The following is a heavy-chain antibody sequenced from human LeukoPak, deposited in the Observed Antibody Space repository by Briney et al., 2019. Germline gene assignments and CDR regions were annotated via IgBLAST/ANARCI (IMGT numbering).Heavy chain of an antibody. CDR2: INHSGST. CDR3: ARDSGAYYYDSSGYYYYYYMDV. Sequence: SETLSLTCAVYGGSFSGYYWSWIRQPPGKGLEWIGEINHSGSTNYNPSLKSRVTISVDTSKNQFSLKLSSVTAADTAVYYCARDSGAYYYDSSGYYYYYYMDVWGKGTTVTISS. V-gene: IGHV4-34*01. CDR1: GGSFSGYY. J-gene: IGHJ6*03. D-gene: IGHD3-22*01.